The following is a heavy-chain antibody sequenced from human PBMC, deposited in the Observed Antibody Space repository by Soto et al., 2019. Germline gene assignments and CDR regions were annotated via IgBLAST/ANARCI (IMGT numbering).Heavy chain of an antibody. CDR3: ARVNYYGSGSYYNVGYNWFDP. CDR1: GFTFSSYW. CDR2: IKQDGSEK. Sequence: GGSLRLSCAASGFTFSSYWMSWVRQAPGKGLEWVANIKQDGSEKYYVDSVKGRFTISRDNAKNSLYLQMNSLRAEDTAVYYYARVNYYGSGSYYNVGYNWFDPWGQGTLVTVSS. V-gene: IGHV3-7*01. D-gene: IGHD3-10*01. J-gene: IGHJ5*02.